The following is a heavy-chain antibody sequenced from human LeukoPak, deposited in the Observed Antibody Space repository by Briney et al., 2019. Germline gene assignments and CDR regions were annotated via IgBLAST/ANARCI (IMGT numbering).Heavy chain of an antibody. CDR3: ARASGWLVLYYFDY. CDR1: GYTFTSYG. Sequence: ASVKVSCKASGYTFTSYGISWVRQAPGQGLEWMGWISAYNGNTNYAQELQGRVTMTTDTSTSTAYMELRSLRSDDTAVYYCARASGWLVLYYFDYWGQGTLVTVSS. J-gene: IGHJ4*01. D-gene: IGHD6-19*01. V-gene: IGHV1-18*01. CDR2: ISAYNGNT.